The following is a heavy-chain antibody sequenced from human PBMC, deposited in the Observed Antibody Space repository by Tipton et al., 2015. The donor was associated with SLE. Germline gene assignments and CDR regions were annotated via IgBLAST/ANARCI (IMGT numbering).Heavy chain of an antibody. D-gene: IGHD2-15*01. J-gene: IGHJ5*02. Sequence: TLSLTCAVSGTSISGDDWWTWVRQSLGKGLEYIGEVFHAGGINYNPSLQSRVAISLDKSKNHFSLHLTSVTAADTAFYHCARRRSYSFRSAWMLDHWGQGALVTVSS. CDR3: ARRRSYSFRSAWMLDH. V-gene: IGHV4-4*02. CDR2: VFHAGGI. CDR1: GTSISGDDW.